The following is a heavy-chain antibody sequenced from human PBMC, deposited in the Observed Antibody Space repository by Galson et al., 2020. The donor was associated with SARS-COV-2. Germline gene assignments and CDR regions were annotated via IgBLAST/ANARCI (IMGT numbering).Heavy chain of an antibody. V-gene: IGHV1-2*04. CDR1: GYTFTGYY. CDR2: INPNSGGT. J-gene: IGHJ5*02. CDR3: ARELGGVNWGSSGFDP. D-gene: IGHD7-27*01. Sequence: ASVKVSCKASGYTFTGYYMHWVRQAPGQGLEWMGWINPNSGGTNYAQKFQGWVTMTRDTSISTAYMELSRLRSDDTAVYYCARELGGVNWGSSGFDPWGQGTLVTVSS.